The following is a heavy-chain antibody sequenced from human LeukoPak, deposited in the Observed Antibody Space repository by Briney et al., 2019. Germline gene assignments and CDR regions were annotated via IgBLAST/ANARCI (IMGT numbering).Heavy chain of an antibody. CDR2: ISGSGGST. CDR1: GFTFSSYA. Sequence: PGGSLRLSCAASGFTFSSYAMSWVRQAPGKGLEWVSAISGSGGSTYYADSVKGRFTISRDNSKNTLYLQMNSLRAEDTAVYYCAKDGYSGYHDPGPYYFDYWGQGTLVTVSS. J-gene: IGHJ4*02. V-gene: IGHV3-23*01. CDR3: AKDGYSGYHDPGPYYFDY. D-gene: IGHD5-12*01.